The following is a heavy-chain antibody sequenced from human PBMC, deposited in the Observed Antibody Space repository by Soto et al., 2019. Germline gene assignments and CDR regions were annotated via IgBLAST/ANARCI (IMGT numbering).Heavy chain of an antibody. D-gene: IGHD1-1*01. Sequence: PSETLSLTCTVSGGFISSYYWSWIRLPPGKGLEWIGYIYYSGSTNYSPSLESRVTISLDTSENQFSLKLSSVTAADTAVYYCESVKNWNDFDYWGQGTTVTVSS. V-gene: IGHV4-59*01. CDR3: ESVKNWNDFDY. J-gene: IGHJ4*02. CDR2: IYYSGST. CDR1: GGFISSYY.